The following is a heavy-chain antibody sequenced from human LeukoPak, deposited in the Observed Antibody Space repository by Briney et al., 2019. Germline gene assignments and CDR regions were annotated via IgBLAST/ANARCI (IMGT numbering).Heavy chain of an antibody. D-gene: IGHD3-10*01. CDR3: ARDRSYSGAFDI. J-gene: IGHJ3*02. Sequence: GGSLRLSCAASGLTVTNAWMNWVRQAPGKGLEWVSVIYSGGSTYYADSMKGRFTISRDNSKNTLYLQMNSLRAEDTAVYYCARDRSYSGAFDIWGQGTMVTVSS. CDR2: IYSGGST. V-gene: IGHV3-66*01. CDR1: GLTVTNAW.